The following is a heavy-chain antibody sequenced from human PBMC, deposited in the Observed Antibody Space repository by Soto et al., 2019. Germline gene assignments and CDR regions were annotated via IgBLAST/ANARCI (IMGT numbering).Heavy chain of an antibody. J-gene: IGHJ4*02. Sequence: NPSETLSLTCAVYGGSFSGSYWSWIRQPPGKGLEWVGEISHSGSTKYNPSLKSRVTISVDTSKNQFSLKLSSVTAADTAVFYCWTVGSCSGGSCYPGAYDYWGQGILVTVSS. CDR2: ISHSGST. V-gene: IGHV4-34*01. CDR3: WTVGSCSGGSCYPGAYDY. D-gene: IGHD2-15*01. CDR1: GGSFSGSY.